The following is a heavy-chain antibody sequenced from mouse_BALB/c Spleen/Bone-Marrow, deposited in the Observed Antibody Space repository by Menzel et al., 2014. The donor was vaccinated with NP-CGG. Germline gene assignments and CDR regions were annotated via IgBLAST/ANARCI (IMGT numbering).Heavy chain of an antibody. Sequence: EVQLVESGGGLVQPGGSRKLSCAASGFTFSSFGMHWVRQAPEKGLEWVAYISSGSTTIFYADTVKGRFTISRDNPKNTLFLQMTSLRSEDTAMYYCTRGGNWDDFDYWGQGTLSQSPQ. CDR2: ISSGSTTI. V-gene: IGHV5-17*02. J-gene: IGHJ2*01. D-gene: IGHD4-1*01. CDR1: GFTFSSFG. CDR3: TRGGNWDDFDY.